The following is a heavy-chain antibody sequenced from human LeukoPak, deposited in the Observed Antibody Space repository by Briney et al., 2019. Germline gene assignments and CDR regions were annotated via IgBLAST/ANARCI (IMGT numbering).Heavy chain of an antibody. CDR2: IYNSGTT. V-gene: IGHV4-38-2*01. Sequence: GSLRLSCAASGFTFSSYAMNWVRQPPGKGLEWIGSIYNSGTTYYTPSLKSRVTISVDTSRNQFSLKLSFVTAADTAVYYCARGDTSGYSGAHGMDVWGQGTTVTVSS. CDR3: ARGDTSGYSGAHGMDV. J-gene: IGHJ6*02. D-gene: IGHD6-25*01. CDR1: GFTFSSYA.